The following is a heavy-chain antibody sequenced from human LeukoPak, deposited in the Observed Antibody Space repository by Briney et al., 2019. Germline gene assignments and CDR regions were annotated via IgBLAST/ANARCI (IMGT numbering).Heavy chain of an antibody. V-gene: IGHV1-2*02. CDR2: INPTSGDT. CDR3: GRDIHLILFEADEMDV. J-gene: IGHJ6*02. D-gene: IGHD3-3*01. Sequence: ASVKVSFQASGYTLSDYYIHWVRQPPGQGLEWMGCINPTSGDTMFAQKFQGRVTMTRDTSISTTYMELSSLGYDDTAVYYCGRDIHLILFEADEMDVWGQGTTVSVS. CDR1: GYTLSDYY.